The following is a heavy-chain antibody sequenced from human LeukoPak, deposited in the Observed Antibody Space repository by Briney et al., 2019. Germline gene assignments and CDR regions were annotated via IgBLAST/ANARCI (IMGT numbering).Heavy chain of an antibody. V-gene: IGHV4-34*01. CDR1: GGSFSGYY. Sequence: SETLSLTCAVYGGSFSGYYWSWIRQPPGKGLEWIGEINHSGSTNYNPSLKSRVTISVDTSKNQFSLKLSSVTAADTAVYYCARRGGDFWSGYLNWFDPWGQGTLVTVSS. CDR2: INHSGST. J-gene: IGHJ5*02. D-gene: IGHD3-3*01. CDR3: ARRGGDFWSGYLNWFDP.